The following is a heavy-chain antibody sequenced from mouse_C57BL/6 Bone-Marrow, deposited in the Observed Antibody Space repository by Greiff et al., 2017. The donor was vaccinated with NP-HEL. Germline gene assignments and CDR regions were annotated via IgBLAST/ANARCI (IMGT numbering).Heavy chain of an antibody. J-gene: IGHJ4*01. V-gene: IGHV2-9-1*01. D-gene: IGHD2-4*01. CDR3: ARESQPDYDVGNAMDY. CDR1: GFSLTSYA. Sequence: VKLVESGPGLVAPSQSLSITCTVSGFSLTSYAISWVRQPPGKGLEWLGVIWTGGGTNYNSALKSRLSISKDNPKSQVFLKMNSLQTDDTARYYCARESQPDYDVGNAMDYWGQGTSVTVSS. CDR2: IWTGGGT.